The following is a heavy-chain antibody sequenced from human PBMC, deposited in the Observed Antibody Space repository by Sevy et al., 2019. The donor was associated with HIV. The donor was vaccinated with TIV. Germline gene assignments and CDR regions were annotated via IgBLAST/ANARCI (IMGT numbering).Heavy chain of an antibody. Sequence: GGSLRLSCAASGFTFSSYWMSWVRQSPERGLEWVANINLDGSEKFYGDSVKGRFTVSRDNTKNLLYLQMNSRRVEDTAVYYCARNNAGGNPWVHWGQGTLVTVSS. CDR3: ARNNAGGNPWVH. CDR1: GFTFSSYW. J-gene: IGHJ4*02. CDR2: INLDGSEK. D-gene: IGHD1-1*01. V-gene: IGHV3-7*01.